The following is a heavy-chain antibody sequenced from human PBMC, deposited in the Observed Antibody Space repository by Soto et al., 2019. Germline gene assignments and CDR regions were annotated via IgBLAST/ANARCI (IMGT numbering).Heavy chain of an antibody. J-gene: IGHJ6*02. V-gene: IGHV3-49*03. CDR2: IRSKAYGETT. CDR3: TKYTYTSRYSYFGMDV. D-gene: IGHD2-15*01. Sequence: PGGSLRLSCTGSGFTFGDYAMSWSRQAPGKGLEWVGVIRSKAYGETTDYAASVKGRFTIFRDDSRSIAYLQMSSLQTEDTGVYYCTKYTYTSRYSYFGMDVWGQGTTVTVSS. CDR1: GFTFGDYA.